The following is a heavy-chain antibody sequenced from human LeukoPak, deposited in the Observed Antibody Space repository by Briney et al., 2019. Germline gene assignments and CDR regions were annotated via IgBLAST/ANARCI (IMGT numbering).Heavy chain of an antibody. CDR1: GYSFTSYW. CDR2: IYPGDSDT. Sequence: GESLKISCKGSGYSFTSYWIGWVRQMPGKGLEGMGIIYPGDSDTRYSPSFQGQVTISADKSNSTAYLQWSSLKASDTAMYYCARQTGYCSSTSCYRWNYWGQGTLVTVSS. J-gene: IGHJ4*02. CDR3: ARQTGYCSSTSCYRWNY. D-gene: IGHD2-2*02. V-gene: IGHV5-51*01.